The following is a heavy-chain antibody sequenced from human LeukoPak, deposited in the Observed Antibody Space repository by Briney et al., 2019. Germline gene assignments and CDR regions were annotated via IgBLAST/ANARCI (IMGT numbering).Heavy chain of an antibody. CDR2: IYYSGST. Sequence: PSETLSLTCTVSGGSISSSSYYWGWIRQPPGKGLEWIGSIYYSGSTYYNPSLKSRVTISVDTSKNQFSLKLSSVTAADTAVYYCARDGVTIFGGTEYYFDYWGQGTLVTVSS. D-gene: IGHD3-3*01. CDR3: ARDGVTIFGGTEYYFDY. V-gene: IGHV4-39*02. J-gene: IGHJ4*02. CDR1: GGSISSSSYY.